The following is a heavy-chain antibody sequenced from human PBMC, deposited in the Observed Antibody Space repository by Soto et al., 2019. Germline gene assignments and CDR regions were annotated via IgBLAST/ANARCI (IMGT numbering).Heavy chain of an antibody. J-gene: IGHJ4*02. CDR3: ARQSPRGRGAYTYYIDS. V-gene: IGHV5-51*01. D-gene: IGHD3-16*01. CDR1: GNIFATYW. Sequence: PGESLKISWKASGNIFATYWIGWVLQIPGKSLEWMGIIYPSDSGTRYSPSFQGQVTISADKSITTAYLQWSSLKASDTATYYCARQSPRGRGAYTYYIDSWGQGTPDIVSS. CDR2: IYPSDSGT.